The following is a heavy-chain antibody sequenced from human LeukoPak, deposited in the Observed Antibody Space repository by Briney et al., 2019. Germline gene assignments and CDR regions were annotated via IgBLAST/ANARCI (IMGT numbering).Heavy chain of an antibody. V-gene: IGHV3-23*01. Sequence: GGSLRLSCAASGFTFSSYAMSWVRQAPGKGLEWVSAISGSGGSTYYADSVKGRFTISRDNSKNTLYLQMNSLRAEDTAVYYCATRVVVPAAMYYYYGMDVWGQGTTVTVSS. CDR2: ISGSGGST. CDR3: ATRVVVPAAMYYYYGMDV. CDR1: GFTFSSYA. J-gene: IGHJ6*02. D-gene: IGHD2-2*01.